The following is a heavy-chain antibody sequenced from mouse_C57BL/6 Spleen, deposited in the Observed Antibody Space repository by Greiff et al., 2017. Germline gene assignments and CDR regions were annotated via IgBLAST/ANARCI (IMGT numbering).Heavy chain of an antibody. CDR2: IHPNSGST. CDR1: GYTFTSYW. D-gene: IGHD1-1*01. J-gene: IGHJ1*03. Sequence: VQLQQPGAELVKPGASVKLSCKASGYTFTSYWMHWVKQRPGQGLEWIGMIHPNSGSTNYNEKFKSKATLTVDKSSSTAYMQLSSLTSEDSAVYYCASITTVSRRGYFDVWGTGTTVTASS. CDR3: ASITTVSRRGYFDV. V-gene: IGHV1-64*01.